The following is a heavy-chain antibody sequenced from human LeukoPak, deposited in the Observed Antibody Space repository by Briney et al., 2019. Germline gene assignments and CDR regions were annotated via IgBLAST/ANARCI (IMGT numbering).Heavy chain of an antibody. D-gene: IGHD6-19*01. Sequence: GGSLRLSCAASGFTFSSYSMNWVRQAPGKGLEWVSYISSSSSTIYYADSVKGRFTISRDNAKNSLYLQMNSLRAEDTALYYCAKVGQSPGMAVAGTDYFDYWGQGTLVTVSS. CDR3: AKVGQSPGMAVAGTDYFDY. CDR1: GFTFSSYS. J-gene: IGHJ4*02. CDR2: ISSSSSTI. V-gene: IGHV3-48*04.